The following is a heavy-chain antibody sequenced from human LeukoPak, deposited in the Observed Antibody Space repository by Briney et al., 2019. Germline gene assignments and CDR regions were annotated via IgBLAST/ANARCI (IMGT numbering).Heavy chain of an antibody. CDR2: MNYNSGNT. Sequence: GASVKVSCKASGYTFTSFDINWVRQATGQGLEWMGWMNYNSGNTGYAQKFQGRVIMTRNISISTACMELSSLRSEDSAVYYCARVKYNWNDIFENWFDPWGQGTLVTVSS. D-gene: IGHD1-1*01. CDR1: GYTFTSFD. CDR3: ARVKYNWNDIFENWFDP. J-gene: IGHJ5*02. V-gene: IGHV1-8*01.